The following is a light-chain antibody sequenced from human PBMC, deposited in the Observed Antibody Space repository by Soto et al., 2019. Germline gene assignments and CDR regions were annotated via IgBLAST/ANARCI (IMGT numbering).Light chain of an antibody. V-gene: IGLV2-14*03. Sequence: QSVLTQPASVSGSPGQAITISCTGTSNDVGGYNYVSWHQLYPGKAPKLMIYDVTRRPSGVSNRFSGSKSGNTASLTISGLQAEDEADYYCVSYTSSSALVFGGGTKLTVL. CDR1: SNDVGGYNY. CDR2: DVT. J-gene: IGLJ2*01. CDR3: VSYTSSSALV.